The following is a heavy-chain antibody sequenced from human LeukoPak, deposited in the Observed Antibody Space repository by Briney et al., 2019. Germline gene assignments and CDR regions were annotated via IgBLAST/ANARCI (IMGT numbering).Heavy chain of an antibody. CDR1: GGSISSGGYS. Sequence: SQTLSLTCAVSGGSISSGGYSWSWIRQPPGKGLEWFGYIYHSGSTYYNPSLKSRVTISVDRSKTQFSLKLSSVTAADTAVYYCARELRYDNSDSGAFWGQGTVVTVSS. CDR2: IYHSGST. V-gene: IGHV4-30-2*01. D-gene: IGHD3-22*01. J-gene: IGHJ3*01. CDR3: ARELRYDNSDSGAF.